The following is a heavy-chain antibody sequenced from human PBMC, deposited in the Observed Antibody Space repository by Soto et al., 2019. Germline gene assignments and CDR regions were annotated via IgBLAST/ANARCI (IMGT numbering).Heavy chain of an antibody. CDR2: ISYDGGNK. V-gene: IGHV3-30-3*01. Sequence: QVQLVESGGGVVQPGRSLRLSCAASGFTFSNYAMHWVRQAPGKGPEWVAVISYDGGNKYYADSVKGRFTISRDKSKNTLYLRMHSLRAEDTAVYYCARGREVVVVPAARLGWFDPWGQGTLVTVSS. CDR1: GFTFSNYA. D-gene: IGHD2-2*01. CDR3: ARGREVVVVPAARLGWFDP. J-gene: IGHJ5*02.